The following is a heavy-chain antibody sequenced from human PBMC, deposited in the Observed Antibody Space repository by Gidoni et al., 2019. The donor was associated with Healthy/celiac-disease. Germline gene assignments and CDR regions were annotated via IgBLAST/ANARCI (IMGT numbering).Heavy chain of an antibody. CDR1: GGTFSSYA. CDR3: ARGGAAAPTSY. J-gene: IGHJ4*02. Sequence: QVQLVQSGAEVKKTGSSVKVYCKAFGGTFSSYAISWVRQAPGQGLEWMGGIIPIFGTENYAQMCQGRVTITADESTSTAYMELSSLRSEDTAVYYCARGGAAAPTSYWGQGTLVTVSS. V-gene: IGHV1-69*01. CDR2: IIPIFGTE. D-gene: IGHD6-13*01.